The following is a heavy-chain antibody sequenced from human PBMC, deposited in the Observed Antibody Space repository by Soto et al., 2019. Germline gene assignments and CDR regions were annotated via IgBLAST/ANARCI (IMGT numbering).Heavy chain of an antibody. Sequence: PSETLSLSCTVSGDSISSGDYYWSWIRQPPGKGLEWIGYIYHGGSSYYNPSLKTGVTLSVDTSNNQFSLKMTSVTAADTALYFCARYSRDRGWFDPWGQGTLVTVSS. D-gene: IGHD2-21*01. CDR2: IYHGGSS. CDR1: GDSISSGDYY. V-gene: IGHV4-30-4*01. CDR3: ARYSRDRGWFDP. J-gene: IGHJ5*02.